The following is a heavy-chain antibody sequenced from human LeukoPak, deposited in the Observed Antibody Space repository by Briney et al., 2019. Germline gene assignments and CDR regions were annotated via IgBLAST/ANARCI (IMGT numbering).Heavy chain of an antibody. CDR3: TRPWHSPYAFDV. V-gene: IGHV4-4*09. D-gene: IGHD2-21*01. CDR2: IYGTGST. J-gene: IGHJ3*01. CDR1: GGSITSYY. Sequence: SETLSLTCTVSGGSITSYYWSWIRQPPGKGLEWIGYIYGTGSTNYNPSLKSRVTISLDTSKSQLSLKLSSVTAADTAVYYCTRPWHSPYAFDVWGQRTMVTVSS.